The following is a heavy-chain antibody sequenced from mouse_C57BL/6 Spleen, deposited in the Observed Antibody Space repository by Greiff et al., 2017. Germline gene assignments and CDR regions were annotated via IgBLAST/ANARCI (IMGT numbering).Heavy chain of an antibody. CDR2: ISSGGSYT. CDR3: ARHYYGSSYEDYFDY. V-gene: IGHV5-6*02. J-gene: IGHJ2*01. Sequence: EVKLVESGGDLVKPGGSLKLSCAASGFTFSSYGMSWVRQTPDKRLEGVATISSGGSYTYYQDSVKGRFTISRDNAKNTLYLQMSSLKSEDTAMYYCARHYYGSSYEDYFDYWGQGTTLTVSS. CDR1: GFTFSSYG. D-gene: IGHD1-1*01.